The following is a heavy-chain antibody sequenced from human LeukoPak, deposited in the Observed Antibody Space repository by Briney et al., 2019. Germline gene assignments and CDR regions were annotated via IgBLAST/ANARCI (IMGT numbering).Heavy chain of an antibody. CDR1: GGTFSSYA. CDR2: ISTYNGNT. CDR3: ARVVTGYYRGDH. Sequence: GASVKVSCKASGGTFSSYAISWVRQAPGHGLEWMGWISTYNGNTNYAQKVQGRVTMTTDTSTSTAYMELRSLRSDDTAVYYCARVVTGYYRGDHWGQGTLVTVSS. V-gene: IGHV1-18*01. J-gene: IGHJ4*02. D-gene: IGHD3-9*01.